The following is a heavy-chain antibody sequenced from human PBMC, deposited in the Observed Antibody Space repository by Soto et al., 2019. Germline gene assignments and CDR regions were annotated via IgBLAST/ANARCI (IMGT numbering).Heavy chain of an antibody. CDR1: GFTISNHY. CDR2: ISDNGRTI. CDR3: ARGEFRLKAFDI. D-gene: IGHD3-16*01. Sequence: QVHLVESGGGLVKPGGSLRLSCAASGFTISNHYMTWFRQAPGKGLEWVAYISDNGRTIFHADSVKGRFTISRDNAENSLYLQMNSLRADDTALYYCARGEFRLKAFDIWGQGTMVSVSS. J-gene: IGHJ3*02. V-gene: IGHV3-11*01.